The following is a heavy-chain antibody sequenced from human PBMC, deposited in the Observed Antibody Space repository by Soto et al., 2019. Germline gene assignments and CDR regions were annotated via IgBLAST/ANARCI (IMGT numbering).Heavy chain of an antibody. V-gene: IGHV4-4*02. Sequence: LSLTCVVSDKSISEDIWWNWVRQPPGQGLEWIGEVHHTKGALYNPALRSRVTISVDTSKNQFSLKLSSVTAADTAVYYCACTYYDILTGYYSLDYWGQGTLVTVSS. CDR1: DKSISEDIW. CDR2: VHHTKGA. J-gene: IGHJ4*02. CDR3: ACTYYDILTGYYSLDY. D-gene: IGHD3-9*01.